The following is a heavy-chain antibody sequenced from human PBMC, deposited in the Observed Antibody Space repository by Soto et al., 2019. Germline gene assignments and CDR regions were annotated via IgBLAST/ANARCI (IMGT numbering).Heavy chain of an antibody. J-gene: IGHJ6*02. CDR1: GFTFSSYA. CDR2: ISYDGSNK. V-gene: IGHV3-30-3*01. CDR3: ARGMTTVTIYYYYGMDV. D-gene: IGHD4-4*01. Sequence: QVQLVESGGGVVQPGRSLRLSCAASGFTFSSYAMHWVHQAPGKGLEWVAVISYDGSNKYYADSVKGRFTISRDNSKNTLYLQMNSLRAEDTAVYYCARGMTTVTIYYYYGMDVWGQGTTVTVSS.